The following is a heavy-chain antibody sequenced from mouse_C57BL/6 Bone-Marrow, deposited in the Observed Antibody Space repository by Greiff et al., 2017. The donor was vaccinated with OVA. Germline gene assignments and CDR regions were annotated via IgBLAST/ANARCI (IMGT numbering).Heavy chain of an antibody. CDR1: GYAFSSSW. Sequence: QVQLQQSGPELVKPGASVKISCKASGYAFSSSWMNWVKQRPGKGLEWIGRIYPGDGDTNYNGKFKGKATLTADKSSSTAYMQLSSLTSEDSAVYFCARGYYSGSSYEVWGTGTTGTVSS. V-gene: IGHV1-82*01. CDR2: IYPGDGDT. CDR3: ARGYYSGSSYEV. D-gene: IGHD1-1*01. J-gene: IGHJ1*03.